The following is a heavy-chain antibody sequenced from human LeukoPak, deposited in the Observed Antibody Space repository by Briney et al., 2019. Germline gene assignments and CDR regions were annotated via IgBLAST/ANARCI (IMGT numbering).Heavy chain of an antibody. CDR2: IYYSGST. V-gene: IGHV4-39*01. Sequence: SETLSLTCTVSGGSISSSSYYWGWIRQPPGKGLEWIGRIYYSGSTYYNPSLKSRVTISVDTSKNQFSLKLSSVTAADTAVYYCARGNDFWSVENWFDPWGQGTLVTVSS. D-gene: IGHD3-3*01. CDR1: GGSISSSSYY. CDR3: ARGNDFWSVENWFDP. J-gene: IGHJ5*02.